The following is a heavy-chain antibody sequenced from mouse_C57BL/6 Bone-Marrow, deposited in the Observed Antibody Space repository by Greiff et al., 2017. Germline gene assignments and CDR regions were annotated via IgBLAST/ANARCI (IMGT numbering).Heavy chain of an antibody. CDR2: FHPYNDDT. D-gene: IGHD2-1*01. J-gene: IGHJ2*01. V-gene: IGHV1-47*01. CDR3: ARGGNYGGYYFDY. CDR1: GYTFTTYP. Sequence: VKVVASGAELVKPGASVKMSCKASGYTFTTYPIEWMKQNHGKSLEWIGNFHPYNDDTKYNEKFKGKATLTVEKSSSTVYLELSRLTSDDSAVYYCARGGNYGGYYFDYWGQGTTLTVSS.